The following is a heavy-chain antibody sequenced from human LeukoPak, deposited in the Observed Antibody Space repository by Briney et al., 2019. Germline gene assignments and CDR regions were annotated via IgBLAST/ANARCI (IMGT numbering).Heavy chain of an antibody. D-gene: IGHD5-18*01. CDR2: IIPIFGTA. V-gene: IGHV1-69*13. Sequence: SVKVSCKASGGTFSSYAISWVRQAPGQGLEWMGGIIPIFGTANYAQKFQGRVTITADESTSTAYMELSSLRSEGTAVYYCARGTAMVNSFDYWGQGTLVTVSS. CDR1: GGTFSSYA. CDR3: ARGTAMVNSFDY. J-gene: IGHJ4*02.